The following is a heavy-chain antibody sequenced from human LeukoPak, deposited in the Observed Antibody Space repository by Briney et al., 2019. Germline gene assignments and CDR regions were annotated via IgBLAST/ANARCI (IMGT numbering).Heavy chain of an antibody. J-gene: IGHJ5*02. CDR3: ARIITMVRGVIPWFDP. CDR1: GFTFSSYW. D-gene: IGHD3-10*01. Sequence: GGSLRLSCAASGFTFSSYWMSWVRQAPGKGLEWVAKIKQDGSEKYYVDSVKGRFTISRDNAKNSLYLQMNSLRAEDTAVYYCARIITMVRGVIPWFDPWGQGTLVTVSS. CDR2: IKQDGSEK. V-gene: IGHV3-7*01.